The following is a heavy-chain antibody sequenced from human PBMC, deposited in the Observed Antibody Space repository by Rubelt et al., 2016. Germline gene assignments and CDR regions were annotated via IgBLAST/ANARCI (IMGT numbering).Heavy chain of an antibody. CDR1: GYTFTNYG. CDR2: IDAGNGDT. Sequence: QVQLVQSGAEVKKPGASVKVSCKASGYTFTNYGMHWGRQAPGQRLEGMGWIDAGNGDTKYSQKLKDRVSITRDAAANTAYMELRSLRSEDTAVYYCARANHGDYEDYWGQGTLVTVSS. J-gene: IGHJ4*02. V-gene: IGHV1-3*01. CDR3: ARANHGDYEDY. D-gene: IGHD4-17*01.